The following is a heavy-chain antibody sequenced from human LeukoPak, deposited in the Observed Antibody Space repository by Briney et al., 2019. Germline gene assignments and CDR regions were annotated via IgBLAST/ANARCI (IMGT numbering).Heavy chain of an antibody. CDR3: ARLRDSPAGNYFDC. V-gene: IGHV1-18*01. D-gene: IGHD3-10*01. CDR2: ISGYDAKT. J-gene: IGHJ4*02. Sequence: ASVKVSCKASVYSFNSYGITWVRQAPGQGLEWMGWISGYDAKTHYAENLQGRVTMTTDTSTSTAYMELGSLRSDDSAVYYCARLRDSPAGNYFDCWGEGALVTVSS. CDR1: VYSFNSYG.